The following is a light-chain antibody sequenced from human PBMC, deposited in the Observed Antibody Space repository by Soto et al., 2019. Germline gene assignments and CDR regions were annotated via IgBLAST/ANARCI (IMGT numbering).Light chain of an antibody. CDR1: SSDVAGYNY. CDR3: SSYTSSSLYV. Sequence: QSVLTQPASVSGSPGQSITISFTGTSSDVAGYNYVSWYQQHPGKAPKLMIYDVSNRPSGISNRFSGSKSVNTASLTISGLQAEDEADYYCSSYTSSSLYVFGTWTKLPVL. CDR2: DVS. V-gene: IGLV2-14*01. J-gene: IGLJ1*01.